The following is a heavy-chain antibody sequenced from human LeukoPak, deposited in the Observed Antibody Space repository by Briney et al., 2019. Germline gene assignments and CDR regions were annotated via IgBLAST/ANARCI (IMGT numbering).Heavy chain of an antibody. CDR3: AELGITMIGGV. D-gene: IGHD3-10*02. Sequence: QTGGSLRLSCAASGFTFSNEMNWVRQAPGKGLEWVSYISSSSSTIYYADSVKGRFTISRDNAKNSLYLQMNSLRAEDTAVYYCAELGITMIGGVWGKGTTVTISS. J-gene: IGHJ6*04. CDR2: ISSSSSTI. V-gene: IGHV3-48*03. CDR1: GFTFSNE.